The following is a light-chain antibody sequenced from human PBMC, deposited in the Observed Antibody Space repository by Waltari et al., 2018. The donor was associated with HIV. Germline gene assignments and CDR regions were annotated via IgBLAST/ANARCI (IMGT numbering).Light chain of an antibody. CDR3: HSADSSATYRV. Sequence: SFELTQPSSVSVSPGQTARITCSGDVLARKYARWFQKKPGQAPLLLIYKDNERPSGIPERFSGSSSGTTVTLTISGVQAEDEADYYCHSADSSATYRVFGGGTKLTVL. V-gene: IGLV3-27*01. CDR2: KDN. J-gene: IGLJ3*02. CDR1: VLARKY.